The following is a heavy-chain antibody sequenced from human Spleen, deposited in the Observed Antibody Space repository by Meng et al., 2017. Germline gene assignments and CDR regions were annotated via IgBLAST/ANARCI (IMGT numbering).Heavy chain of an antibody. CDR1: GYTFTNYY. J-gene: IGHJ4*02. Sequence: QVQLVQSGAEVKKPGSSVQVSCKASGYTFTNYYVRWVRQAPGQGLEWMGRINPTGGSTIYAQKFQGRVTMTRGTSTSTVYMELSSLRSEDTAVYYCAREVVRGFDYWGQGTLVTVSS. CDR2: INPTGGST. D-gene: IGHD3-10*01. V-gene: IGHV1-46*01. CDR3: AREVVRGFDY.